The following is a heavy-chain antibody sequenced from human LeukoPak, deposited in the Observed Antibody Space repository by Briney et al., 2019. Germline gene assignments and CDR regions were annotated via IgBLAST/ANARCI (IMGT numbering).Heavy chain of an antibody. CDR1: GFNFSAYA. Sequence: GGSLRLSCAASGFNFSAYAMHWVRQAPGKGLEWVAVISYDGRNKYYADSVKGRFTISRDNSKNTLYLQMNSLRSEDTALFNCARGIGYYYGSGSYGFDYWGQGILVTVSS. V-gene: IGHV3-30*04. CDR2: ISYDGRNK. J-gene: IGHJ4*02. CDR3: ARGIGYYYGSGSYGFDY. D-gene: IGHD3-10*01.